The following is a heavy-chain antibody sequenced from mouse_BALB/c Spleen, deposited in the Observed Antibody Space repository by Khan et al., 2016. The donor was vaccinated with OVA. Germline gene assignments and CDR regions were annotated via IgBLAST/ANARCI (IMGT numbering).Heavy chain of an antibody. D-gene: IGHD1-2*01. Sequence: EVKLEESGPGLVKPSQSLSLTCTVTGYSITSGYGWNWIRQFPGNKLEWMGFISYSGSTNYNPSLKSRISITRDTSKNQFFLQLNSGTTEDTATYYCARTARIKYWGQGTTLTVSS. J-gene: IGHJ2*01. CDR1: GYSITSGYG. V-gene: IGHV3-2*02. CDR3: ARTARIKY. CDR2: ISYSGST.